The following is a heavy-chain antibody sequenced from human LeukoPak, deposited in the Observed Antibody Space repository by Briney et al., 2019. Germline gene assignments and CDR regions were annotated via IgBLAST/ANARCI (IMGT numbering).Heavy chain of an antibody. CDR1: GFTFRSYA. V-gene: IGHV3-23*01. CDR2: ISGDGSNR. D-gene: IGHD2-15*01. CDR3: AKGCGGTCYSDFDY. Sequence: GGSLRLSCAASGFTFRSYAMAWVRQAPGKGLEWVSTISGDGSNRYYADSVKGQFTISRDNSKNTLSLQMSNLRAEDTAVYYCAKGCGGTCYSDFDYWGQGILVTVSS. J-gene: IGHJ4*02.